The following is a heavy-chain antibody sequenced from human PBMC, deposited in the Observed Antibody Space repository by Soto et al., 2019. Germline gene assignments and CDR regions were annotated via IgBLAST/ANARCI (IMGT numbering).Heavy chain of an antibody. J-gene: IGHJ6*02. CDR3: AREDYDILTGAEGNSYGMDV. V-gene: IGHV4-59*01. D-gene: IGHD3-9*01. Sequence: SETLSLTCTVSGGSISSYYWSWIRQPPGKGLEWIGYIYYSGSTNYNPSLKSRVTISVDTSKNQFSLKLSSVTAADTAVYYCAREDYDILTGAEGNSYGMDVWGQGTTVTSP. CDR2: IYYSGST. CDR1: GGSISSYY.